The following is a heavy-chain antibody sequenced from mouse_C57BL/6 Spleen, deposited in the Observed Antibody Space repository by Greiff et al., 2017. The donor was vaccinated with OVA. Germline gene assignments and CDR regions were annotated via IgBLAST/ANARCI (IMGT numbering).Heavy chain of an antibody. Sequence: VQLQQSGPELVKPGASVKISCKASGYTFTDYYMNWVKQSHGKSLEWIGDINPNNGGPSYNQKFKGKATLTVDKSSSTAYMELRSLTSEDSAVYYCATYYSNYQAWFAYWGQGTLVTVSA. V-gene: IGHV1-26*01. J-gene: IGHJ3*01. CDR2: INPNNGGP. CDR1: GYTFTDYY. CDR3: ATYYSNYQAWFAY. D-gene: IGHD2-5*01.